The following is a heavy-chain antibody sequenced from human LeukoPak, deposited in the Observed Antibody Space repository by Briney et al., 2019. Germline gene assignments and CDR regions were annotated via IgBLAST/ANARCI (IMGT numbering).Heavy chain of an antibody. CDR3: ARDPDDYVGNDAFDI. J-gene: IGHJ3*02. CDR1: GFTFSSYG. D-gene: IGHD4-17*01. Sequence: GGSLRLSCAASGFTFSSYGMHWVRQAPGKGLEWVAVIWYDGSNKYYADSVKGRFTVSRDNSKNTVYLQMNSLRADDTAVYYCARDPDDYVGNDAFDIWGQGTMVTVSS. V-gene: IGHV3-33*01. CDR2: IWYDGSNK.